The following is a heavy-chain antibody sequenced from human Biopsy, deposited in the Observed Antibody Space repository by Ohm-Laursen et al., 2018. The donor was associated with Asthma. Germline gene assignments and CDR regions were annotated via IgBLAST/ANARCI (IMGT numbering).Heavy chain of an antibody. CDR2: IIPISLTP. Sequence: GSSVKVSCKGSRDIFSSYGFSWVRQAPGQGLEWMGGIIPISLTPSYARRFRGRVTISADEYTRTAYMELGSLRSEDTAVYYCARDPSYFDPSVEGWHLWGQGTMVTVSS. CDR3: ARDPSYFDPSVEGWHL. V-gene: IGHV1-69*01. J-gene: IGHJ3*01. D-gene: IGHD3-22*01. CDR1: RDIFSSYG.